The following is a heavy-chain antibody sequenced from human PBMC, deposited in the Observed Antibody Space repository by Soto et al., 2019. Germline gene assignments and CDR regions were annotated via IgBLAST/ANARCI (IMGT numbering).Heavy chain of an antibody. Sequence: PGGSLRLSCAASGFTFSSYAMSWVRQAPGKGLEWVSAISGSGGSTYYADSVKGRFTISRDNSKNTLYLQMNSLRAEDTAVYYCAKDLRRYCSGGSCYITNGYFDYWGQGTLVTVSS. CDR1: GFTFSSYA. CDR2: ISGSGGST. J-gene: IGHJ4*02. D-gene: IGHD2-15*01. CDR3: AKDLRRYCSGGSCYITNGYFDY. V-gene: IGHV3-23*01.